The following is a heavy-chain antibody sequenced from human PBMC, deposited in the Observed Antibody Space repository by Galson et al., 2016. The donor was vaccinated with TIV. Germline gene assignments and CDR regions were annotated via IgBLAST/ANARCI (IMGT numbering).Heavy chain of an antibody. J-gene: IGHJ5*02. CDR3: VNIQKTNTYVS. V-gene: IGHV1-69*06. CDR2: IIPLSHTP. Sequence: SVKVSCKASGGTLTSYAINWVRQAPGQGLEWMGGIIPLSHTPNYAQKYHDRITIVADKSTGTVYMELRRLTSEDTAVYYCVNIQKTNTYVSWGRGTLVTVSS. CDR1: GGTLTSYA. D-gene: IGHD2-15*01.